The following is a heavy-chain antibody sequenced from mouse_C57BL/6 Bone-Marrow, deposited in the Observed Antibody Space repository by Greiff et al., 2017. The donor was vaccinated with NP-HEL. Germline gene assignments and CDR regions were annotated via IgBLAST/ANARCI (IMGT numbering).Heavy chain of an antibody. Sequence: QVQLQQSGAELVRPGASVTLSCKASGYTFTDYEMHWVKQTPVHGLEWIGAIAPETGGTAYNQKFKGKAILTADKSSSTAYMELRSLTSEDSAVYYCTRWDYGSSYVWFAYWGQGTLVTVSA. CDR3: TRWDYGSSYVWFAY. J-gene: IGHJ3*01. CDR1: GYTFTDYE. V-gene: IGHV1-15*01. D-gene: IGHD1-1*01. CDR2: IAPETGGT.